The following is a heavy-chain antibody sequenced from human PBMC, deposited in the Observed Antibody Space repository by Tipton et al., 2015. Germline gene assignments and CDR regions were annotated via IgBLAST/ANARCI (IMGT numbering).Heavy chain of an antibody. CDR1: GESLSTYY. J-gene: IGHJ4*02. D-gene: IGHD3-22*01. CDR2: INHSGST. Sequence: TLSLTCVVYGESLSTYYWNWIRQPPGKGLEWIGEINHSGSTNYNPSLKSRVIISVDTSKNQFSLHLSSVTAADTAVYYCAREVWYNDSTGYDYWGQGTLVTVSS. CDR3: AREVWYNDSTGYDY. V-gene: IGHV4-34*01.